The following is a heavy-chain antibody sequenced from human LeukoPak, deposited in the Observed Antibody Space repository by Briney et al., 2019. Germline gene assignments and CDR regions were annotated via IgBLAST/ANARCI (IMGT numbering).Heavy chain of an antibody. CDR2: IYYSGST. D-gene: IGHD3-3*01. CDR1: GGSISSYY. J-gene: IGHJ5*02. CDR3: ARGGADYDFWSGYYNYWFDP. V-gene: IGHV4-59*01. Sequence: PSETLSLTCTVSGGSISSYYWSWIRQPPGKGLEWIGYIYYSGSTNYNPSLKSRVTLSVDTSKNQFSLKLSSVTAADTAVYYCARGGADYDFWSGYYNYWFDPWGQGTLVTVSS.